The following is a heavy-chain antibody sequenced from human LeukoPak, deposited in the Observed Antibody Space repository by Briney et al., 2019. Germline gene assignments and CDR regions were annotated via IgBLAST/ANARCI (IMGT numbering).Heavy chain of an antibody. J-gene: IGHJ3*02. CDR3: AREDAQEGTNAFDI. CDR2: IYYSGST. CDR1: GGSISSYY. Sequence: PSETLSLTCTVSGGSISSYYWSWIRQPPGKGLEWIGCIYYSGSTDYKPSLKSRVTISVDTSKNQFSLKVRSVTAADTAVYYCAREDAQEGTNAFDIWGQGTMVTVSS. D-gene: IGHD2-2*01. V-gene: IGHV4-59*01.